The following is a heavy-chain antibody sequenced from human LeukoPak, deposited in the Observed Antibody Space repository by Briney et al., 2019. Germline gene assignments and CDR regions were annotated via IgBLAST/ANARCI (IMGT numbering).Heavy chain of an antibody. CDR3: AREGRYYFDY. V-gene: IGHV3-23*01. CDR1: GFTFSSYA. J-gene: IGHJ4*02. Sequence: PGGSLRLSCAASGFTFSSYAMGWVRQAPGKGLEWVSAITASGGNTYYADSVKGRFTISRDNAKNSLYLQMNSLRAEDTAVYYCAREGRYYFDYWGQGTLVTVSS. CDR2: ITASGGNT. D-gene: IGHD3-16*01.